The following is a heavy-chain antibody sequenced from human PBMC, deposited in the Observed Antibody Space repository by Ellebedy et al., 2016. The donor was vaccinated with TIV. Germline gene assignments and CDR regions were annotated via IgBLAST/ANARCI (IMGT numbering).Heavy chain of an antibody. CDR2: IKQDGSEK. J-gene: IGHJ3*02. CDR1: GFTFSGYW. D-gene: IGHD2-15*01. V-gene: IGHV3-7*01. Sequence: GESLKISCAASGFTFSGYWMSWVRQAPGKGLEWVANIKQDGSEKYYVDSVKGRFTISRDNAKNSLYLQMNSLRAEDTAVYYCARQPVATSVNDAFDIWGQGTVVTVSS. CDR3: ARQPVATSVNDAFDI.